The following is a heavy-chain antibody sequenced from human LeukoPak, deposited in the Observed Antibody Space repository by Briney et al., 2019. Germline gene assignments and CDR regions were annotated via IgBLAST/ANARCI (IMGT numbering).Heavy chain of an antibody. J-gene: IGHJ4*02. CDR1: GFTFSNYW. D-gene: IGHD1-26*01. CDR3: AKGPRATVRTYSFDY. Sequence: PGGSLRLSCAASGFTFSNYWMHWVRQAPGKGLVWVSRINSDGSSTTYADSVKGRFTISRDNAKNTLYVQMNSLRAEDTAVYYCAKGPRATVRTYSFDYWGQGTLVTVSS. CDR2: INSDGSST. V-gene: IGHV3-74*01.